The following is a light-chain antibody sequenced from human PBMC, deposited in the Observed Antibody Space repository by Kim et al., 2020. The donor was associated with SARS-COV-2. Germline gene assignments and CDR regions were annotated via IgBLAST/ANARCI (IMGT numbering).Light chain of an antibody. V-gene: IGKV3-20*01. CDR3: RHYGTSPPYT. CDR1: QSVSSRH. Sequence: IVLTQSPGTLSLSPGERATLSCRAGQSVSSRHLAWYQQKPGQAPRLLIYGASGRATGIPDRFSGSGSGTDFTLTISRLEPEDFAVYYCRHYGTSPPYTFGQGTKLEI. J-gene: IGKJ2*01. CDR2: GAS.